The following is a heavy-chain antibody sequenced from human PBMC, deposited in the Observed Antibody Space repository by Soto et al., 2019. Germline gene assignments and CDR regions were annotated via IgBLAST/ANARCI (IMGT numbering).Heavy chain of an antibody. V-gene: IGHV4-59*01. Sequence: DTLSLTCTVSGGSINSFYWSWIRQSPGKGLEWIGYIYYTGSTVYNPSLKTRVTISLDTSKTQFSLKLRSVTAADTAVYYCARVKFGSGSYLHTFDYWGQGALVTVSS. CDR2: IYYTGST. CDR1: GGSINSFY. J-gene: IGHJ4*02. D-gene: IGHD3-10*01. CDR3: ARVKFGSGSYLHTFDY.